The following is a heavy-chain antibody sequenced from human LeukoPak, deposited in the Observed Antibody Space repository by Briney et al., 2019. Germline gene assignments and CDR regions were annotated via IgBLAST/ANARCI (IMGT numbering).Heavy chain of an antibody. J-gene: IGHJ4*02. V-gene: IGHV3-9*01. Sequence: PGGSLRLSCAASGFTFDDYAMHWVRQAPGNGLEWVSGISWNSGSIGYADSVKGRFTISRDNAKNSLYLQMNSLRAEDTALYYCAKDQNYDILTGYPDYWGQGTLVTVSS. CDR2: ISWNSGSI. CDR1: GFTFDDYA. D-gene: IGHD3-9*01. CDR3: AKDQNYDILTGYPDY.